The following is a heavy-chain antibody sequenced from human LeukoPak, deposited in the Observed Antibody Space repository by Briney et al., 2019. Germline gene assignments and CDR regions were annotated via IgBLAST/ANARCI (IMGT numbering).Heavy chain of an antibody. CDR2: ISSSSSYI. D-gene: IGHD6-19*01. CDR1: GFTFSGYS. V-gene: IGHV3-21*01. CDR3: ARDKEAVAGTLDY. J-gene: IGHJ4*02. Sequence: GGSLRLSCAASGFTFSGYSMNWVRQAPGKGLKWVSSISSSSSYIYYADSVKGRFTISRDNAKNSLYLQMNSLRAEDTAVYYCARDKEAVAGTLDYWGQGALVTVSS.